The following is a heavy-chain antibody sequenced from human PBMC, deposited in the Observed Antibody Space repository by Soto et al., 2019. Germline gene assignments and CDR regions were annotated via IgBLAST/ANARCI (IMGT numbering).Heavy chain of an antibody. J-gene: IGHJ5*02. V-gene: IGHV4-34*01. CDR3: TAGPEGDGNWFDP. CDR1: GGSFSGYY. Sequence: SETLSLTCAVYGGSFSGYYWSWIRQPPGKGLEWIGEINHSGSTNYNPSLKSRVTISVDTSKNQFSLKLSSVTAADTAVYYCTAGPEGDGNWFDPWGQGTLVTVSS. D-gene: IGHD3-10*01. CDR2: INHSGST.